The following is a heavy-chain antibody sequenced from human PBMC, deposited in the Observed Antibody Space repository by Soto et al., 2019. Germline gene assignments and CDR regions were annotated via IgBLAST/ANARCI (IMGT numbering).Heavy chain of an antibody. Sequence: SVKVSCKASGYTSTNYGFTWVRQAPGQGLEWMGWISTYNGNTKYAQKFQGRLTMTTETSTSTAYMELSSLRSEYTAVYYCARPSGSIGWQFDYWGQGTLVTVSS. CDR3: ARPSGSIGWQFDY. V-gene: IGHV1-18*01. J-gene: IGHJ4*02. D-gene: IGHD6-19*01. CDR1: GYTSTNYG. CDR2: ISTYNGNT.